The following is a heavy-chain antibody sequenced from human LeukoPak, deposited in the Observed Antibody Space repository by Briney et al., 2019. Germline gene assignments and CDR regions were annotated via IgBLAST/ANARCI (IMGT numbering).Heavy chain of an antibody. V-gene: IGHV1-2*02. CDR3: ARGTPPLNYGSGSYRGYYYYGMDV. CDR2: INLNSGGT. Sequence: ASVKVSCKASGYTFTGYYMHWVRQAPGQGLEWMGWINLNSGGTNYAQKFQGRVTMTRDTSISTAYMELSRLRSDDTAVYYCARGTPPLNYGSGSYRGYYYYGMDVWGQGTTVTVSS. D-gene: IGHD3-10*01. CDR1: GYTFTGYY. J-gene: IGHJ6*02.